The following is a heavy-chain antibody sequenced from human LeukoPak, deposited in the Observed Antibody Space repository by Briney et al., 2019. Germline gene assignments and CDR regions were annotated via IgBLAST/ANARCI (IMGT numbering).Heavy chain of an antibody. V-gene: IGHV1-8*01. CDR3: ARGRGSSWPYYYYGMDV. CDR2: MNPNSGNT. Sequence: GASVKVSCKASGYTFTSYDINWVRQATGQGLEWMGWMNPNSGNTGYAQKFQGRVTMTRNTSISTAYMELSSLRSEDTAVYYCARGRGSSWPYYYYGMDVWGQGTTVTVPS. CDR1: GYTFTSYD. J-gene: IGHJ6*02. D-gene: IGHD6-13*01.